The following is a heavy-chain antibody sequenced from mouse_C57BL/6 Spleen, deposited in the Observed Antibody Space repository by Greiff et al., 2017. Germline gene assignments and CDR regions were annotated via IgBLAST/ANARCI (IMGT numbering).Heavy chain of an antibody. Sequence: DVQLVESEGGLVQPGSSMKLSCTASGFTFSDYYMAWVRQVPEKGLEWVANINYDGSSTYYLDSLKSRFIISRDNAKNILYLQMSSLKSEDTATYYCARGGFYWGMDYWGLGTSVTVSS. V-gene: IGHV5-16*01. D-gene: IGHD2-1*01. CDR2: INYDGSST. CDR3: ARGGFYWGMDY. CDR1: GFTFSDYY. J-gene: IGHJ4*01.